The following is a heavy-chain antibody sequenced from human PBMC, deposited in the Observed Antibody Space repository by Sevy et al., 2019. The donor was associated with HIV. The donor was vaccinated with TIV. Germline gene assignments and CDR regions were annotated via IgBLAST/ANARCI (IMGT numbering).Heavy chain of an antibody. CDR2: ISGSGDST. D-gene: IGHD3-10*01. CDR3: AKEGRGYHGSGSSDY. CDR1: GFTFSSYA. J-gene: IGHJ4*02. Sequence: GGSLRLSCAASGFTFSSYAMSWVRQAPGKGLEWVSVISGSGDSTYYVDSVKGRFTISRDNSKNTLHLQMNSLRAEDTAVYYCAKEGRGYHGSGSSDYWGQGALVTVSS. V-gene: IGHV3-23*01.